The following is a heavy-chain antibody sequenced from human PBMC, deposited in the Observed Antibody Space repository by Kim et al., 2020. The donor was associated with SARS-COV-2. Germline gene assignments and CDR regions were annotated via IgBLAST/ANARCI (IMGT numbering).Heavy chain of an antibody. CDR3: VRDPLAGDGINWYFDL. V-gene: IGHV4-4*02. CDR1: GDSVSSNYW. D-gene: IGHD3-16*01. J-gene: IGHJ2*01. CDR2: KYRSGST. Sequence: SETLSLTCAVSGDSVSSNYWWSWVRQAPGKVLEWSGGKYRSGSTNYNPSLKSRVTISINKSKNQFFLNLTSVTAADTAVYYSVRDPLAGDGINWYFDLGG.